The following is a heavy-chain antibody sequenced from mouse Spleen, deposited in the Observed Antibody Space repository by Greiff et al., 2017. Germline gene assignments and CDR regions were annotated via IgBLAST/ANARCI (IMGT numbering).Heavy chain of an antibody. J-gene: IGHJ2*01. CDR3: ARDTTVVAPFEY. D-gene: IGHD1-1*01. CDR1: GYTFTSYW. CDR2: IYPGNSDT. V-gene: IGHV1-5*01. Sequence: EVQLVESGTVLARPGASVKMSCKTSGYTFTSYWMHWVKQRPGQGLEWIGAIYPGNSDTSYNQKFKGKAKLTAVTSASTAYMQLSSLASEDSAVYYCARDTTVVAPFEYWGQGTTLTVSS.